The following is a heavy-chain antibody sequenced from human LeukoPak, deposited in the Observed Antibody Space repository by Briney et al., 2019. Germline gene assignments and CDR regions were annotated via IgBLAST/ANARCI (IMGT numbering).Heavy chain of an antibody. D-gene: IGHD6-13*01. CDR2: ISGSGGST. J-gene: IGHJ4*02. V-gene: IGHV3-23*01. CDR3: ACSRSLQGRYYFDY. Sequence: GGSLRLSCAASGFTFSSYAMSWVRQAPGKGLEWVSAISGSGGSTYYADSVKGRFTISRDNSKNTLYLQMNSLRAEDTALYYCACSRSLQGRYYFDYWGQGTLVTVSS. CDR1: GFTFSSYA.